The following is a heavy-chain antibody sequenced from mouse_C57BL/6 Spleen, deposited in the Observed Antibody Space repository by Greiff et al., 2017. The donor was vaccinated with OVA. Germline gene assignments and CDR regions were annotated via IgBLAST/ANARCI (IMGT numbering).Heavy chain of an antibody. Sequence: EVQLQQSGAELVRPGASVKLSCTASGFNIKDDYMHWVKQRPEQGLEWIGWIDPENGDTEYASKFQGKATITADTSSNTAYLQLSSLTSEDTAVYYCTNDGYYRAMDYWGQGTSVTVSS. V-gene: IGHV14-4*01. J-gene: IGHJ4*01. CDR3: TNDGYYRAMDY. D-gene: IGHD2-3*01. CDR1: GFNIKDDY. CDR2: IDPENGDT.